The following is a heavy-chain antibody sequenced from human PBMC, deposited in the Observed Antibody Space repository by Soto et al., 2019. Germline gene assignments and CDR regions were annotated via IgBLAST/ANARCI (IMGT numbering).Heavy chain of an antibody. CDR2: INQDGTLK. Sequence: EVQLVESGGGLVQPGGSLRLSCAASGLTFSNYWMSWVRQAPGKGLEWMASINQDGTLKYYVDSVKGRFTISRDNAQNSFFLQMISLRAEDTAVYYCARWQSSGWYLDIWGQGTLLSVSS. J-gene: IGHJ4*02. CDR1: GLTFSNYW. CDR3: ARWQSSGWYLDI. V-gene: IGHV3-7*03. D-gene: IGHD6-19*01.